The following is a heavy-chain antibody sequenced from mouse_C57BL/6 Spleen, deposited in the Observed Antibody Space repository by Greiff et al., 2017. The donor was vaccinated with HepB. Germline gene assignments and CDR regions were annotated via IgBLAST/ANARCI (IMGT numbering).Heavy chain of an antibody. V-gene: IGHV1-22*01. J-gene: IGHJ4*01. Sequence: EVQLQQSGPELVKPGASVKMSCKASGYTFTDYNMHWVKQSHGKSLEWIGYINPNNGGTSYNQKFKGKATLTVNKSSSTAYMELRSLTSEDSAVYYCARGNGSSIYYYAMDYWGQGTSVTVSS. CDR1: GYTFTDYN. D-gene: IGHD1-1*01. CDR3: ARGNGSSIYYYAMDY. CDR2: INPNNGGT.